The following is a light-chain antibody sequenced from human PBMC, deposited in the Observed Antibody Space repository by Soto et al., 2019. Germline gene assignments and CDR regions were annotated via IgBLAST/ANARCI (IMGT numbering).Light chain of an antibody. J-gene: IGKJ4*01. CDR3: QQYDSYSPLT. Sequence: DIQMTQSPSTLSGSVGDRVTITCRASQTISSWLAWYQQKPGKAPKLLIYKASSLESGVPSRFSGSGSGTEFTLTIRSLQPDDFATYYCQQYDSYSPLTFGGGTKVDI. CDR1: QTISSW. CDR2: KAS. V-gene: IGKV1-5*03.